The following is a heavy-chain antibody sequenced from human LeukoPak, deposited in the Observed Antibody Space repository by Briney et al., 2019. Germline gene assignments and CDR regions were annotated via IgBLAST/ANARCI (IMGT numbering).Heavy chain of an antibody. CDR2: IIPIFGTA. Sequence: SVQVSCKASGGTFSSYAISWVRQAPGQGLEWMGGIIPIFGTANYAQKFQGRVTITADESTSTAYMELSSLRSEDTAVYYCARVMNYYGSGTPIAFDIWGQGTMVTVSS. CDR1: GGTFSSYA. CDR3: ARVMNYYGSGTPIAFDI. V-gene: IGHV1-69*13. J-gene: IGHJ3*02. D-gene: IGHD3-10*01.